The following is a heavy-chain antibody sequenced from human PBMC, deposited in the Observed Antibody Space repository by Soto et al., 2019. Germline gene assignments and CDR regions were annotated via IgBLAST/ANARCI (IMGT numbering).Heavy chain of an antibody. J-gene: IGHJ5*02. CDR2: IIPIFGTA. Sequence: QVQLVQSGAEGKKPGSAVKVSCKGSGGTFSSYAISWVRQAPGQGLEWMGGIIPIFGTANYAQKFQGRVTITADESTSTAYMELSSLRSEDTAVYYCARSQNGWYSGWFDPWGQGTLVTVSS. CDR3: ARSQNGWYSGWFDP. V-gene: IGHV1-69*01. D-gene: IGHD6-19*01. CDR1: GGTFSSYA.